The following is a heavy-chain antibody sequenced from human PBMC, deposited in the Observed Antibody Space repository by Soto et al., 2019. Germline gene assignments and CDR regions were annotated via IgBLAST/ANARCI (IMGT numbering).Heavy chain of an antibody. D-gene: IGHD3-22*01. CDR3: ARGIDYYDSSPLSLDY. Sequence: QVQLVQSGAEVKKPGSSVKVSCKASGGTFSSYAISWVRQAPGQGLEWMGGIIPIFGTANYAQKFQGRVTITADESTSTAYMELSSLRSEDTALYYCARGIDYYDSSPLSLDYWGQGTLVTVSS. CDR1: GGTFSSYA. CDR2: IIPIFGTA. V-gene: IGHV1-69*01. J-gene: IGHJ4*02.